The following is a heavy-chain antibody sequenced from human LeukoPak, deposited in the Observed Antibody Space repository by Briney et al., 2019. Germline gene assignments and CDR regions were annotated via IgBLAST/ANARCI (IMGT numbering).Heavy chain of an antibody. V-gene: IGHV3-48*03. D-gene: IGHD3-3*01. CDR1: GFTFSSYE. J-gene: IGHJ6*01. CDR2: ISSSGSTI. Sequence: GGSLRLSCAASGFTFSSYEMNWVRQAPGKGLEWVSYISSSGSTIYYADSVKGRFTISRDNAENSRYLQMNSLRAEDTAVYYCARAKNYDYSLWDVWGQGTTVTVSS. CDR3: ARAKNYDYSLWDV.